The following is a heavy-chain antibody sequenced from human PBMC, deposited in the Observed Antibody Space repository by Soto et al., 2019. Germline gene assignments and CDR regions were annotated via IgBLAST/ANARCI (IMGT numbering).Heavy chain of an antibody. J-gene: IGHJ6*02. CDR3: ARTLLGTVTNYYYYYGMDV. CDR2: ISYSGSA. V-gene: IGHV4-59*01. CDR1: GVSIISYS. Sequence: SETLSLTCSVSGVSIISYSWSWIRQPPGKGLEWIGCISYSGSANYNPSLKSRVTVSLDTSKTQFSLKLSSVTAADTAVYYCARTLLGTVTNYYYYYGMDVWGQGTTVTVSS. D-gene: IGHD2-2*01.